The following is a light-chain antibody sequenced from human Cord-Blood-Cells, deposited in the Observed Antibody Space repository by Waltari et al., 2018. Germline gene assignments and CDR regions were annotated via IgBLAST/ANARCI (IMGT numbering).Light chain of an antibody. CDR1: SSDFGGYNL. J-gene: IGLJ3*02. V-gene: IGLV2-23*01. CDR2: EGS. Sequence: QSALTQPAPVSGSPGQSITISCTGTSSDFGGYNLVSWYQQHPGKAPKLMIYEGSKRPSAVSNRFSGSKSGNTASLTISGLQAEDEADYYCCSYAGSSTWVFGGGTKLTVL. CDR3: CSYAGSSTWV.